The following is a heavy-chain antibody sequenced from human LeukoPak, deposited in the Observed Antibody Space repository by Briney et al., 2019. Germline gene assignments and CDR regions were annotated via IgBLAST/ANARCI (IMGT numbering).Heavy chain of an antibody. J-gene: IGHJ4*02. D-gene: IGHD2-2*01. Sequence: SETLSLTCTVSGGSISGHYWTWIRLPPGKGLELLGHIFSTGATHYNPSLRGRVTLSIDTSKNQFSLTRTPVNVEDPAVYYCARFSTRFGSGCSEASCYVHYWGQGTQVTVS. CDR3: ARFSTRFGSGCSEASCYVHY. V-gene: IGHV4-59*11. CDR1: GGSISGHY. CDR2: IFSTGAT.